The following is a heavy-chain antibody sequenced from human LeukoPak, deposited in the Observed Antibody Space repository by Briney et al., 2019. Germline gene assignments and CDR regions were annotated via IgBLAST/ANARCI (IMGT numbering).Heavy chain of an antibody. V-gene: IGHV3-15*01. CDR3: TTRGSDSGCPFF. J-gene: IGHJ4*02. D-gene: IGHD3-10*01. Sequence: PGGSLRLSCAASGFSVSSQYMSWVRQAPGKGLEWVGRIKSKTDGGTTDYAAPVKGRFTISRDDSKNTLYLEMNSLKTEDTAVYYCTTRGSDSGCPFFWGQGTLVTVSS. CDR2: IKSKTDGGTT. CDR1: GFSVSSQY.